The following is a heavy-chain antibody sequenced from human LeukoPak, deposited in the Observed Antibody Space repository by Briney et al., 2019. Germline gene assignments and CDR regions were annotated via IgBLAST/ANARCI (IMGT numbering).Heavy chain of an antibody. J-gene: IGHJ3*01. CDR3: ASDSGHAFYF. CDR1: GFTFSTTW. Sequence: PGGSLRLSRAASGFTFSTTWMHWVRQAPGKGLVWVSRIYSDGSDKTYADSVRGRFTISRDNAKNTVYLQMNGLRAEDSAVYYCASDSGHAFYFWGQGTMVTVSS. D-gene: IGHD3-10*01. V-gene: IGHV3-74*01. CDR2: IYSDGSDK.